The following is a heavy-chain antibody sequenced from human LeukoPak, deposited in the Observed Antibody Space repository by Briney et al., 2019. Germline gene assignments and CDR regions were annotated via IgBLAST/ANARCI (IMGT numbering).Heavy chain of an antibody. CDR2: INHSGRT. Sequence: SETLSLTCAVDGRSFSSYYWSWIRQPPGKGLEWIGEINHSGRTKYNPSLKSRLTMSEDTSKNQFSLKLNSVSAADTGVYYCARVLTGPDAFDIWGQGTMVTVSS. V-gene: IGHV4-34*01. CDR3: ARVLTGPDAFDI. D-gene: IGHD3-9*01. CDR1: GRSFSSYY. J-gene: IGHJ3*02.